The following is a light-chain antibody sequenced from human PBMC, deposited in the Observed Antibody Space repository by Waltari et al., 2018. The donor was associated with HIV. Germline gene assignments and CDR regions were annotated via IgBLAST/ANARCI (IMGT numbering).Light chain of an antibody. V-gene: IGKV1-12*01. Sequence: DVQMTQSPSSISASGGDRVTITCRVSQGVSRWLAWYQQRPGGAPKLLIYGASTLQSGVPSSFGGSGSGTEFTLTISSLQPEDFATYFCQQANSFPRTFGRGTKIEIK. CDR2: GAS. CDR1: QGVSRW. CDR3: QQANSFPRT. J-gene: IGKJ2*01.